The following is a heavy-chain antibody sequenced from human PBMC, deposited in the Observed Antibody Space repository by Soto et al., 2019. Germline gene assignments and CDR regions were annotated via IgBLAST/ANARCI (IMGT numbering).Heavy chain of an antibody. CDR3: ARDRVYYDSSGDYKDYGMDV. J-gene: IGHJ6*02. V-gene: IGHV3-74*01. Sequence: LRLSCAASGFTFSNYLIHWVRQAPVKGLVWVSRINSDGSSTSYADSVKGRFTISRDNAKNTMYLQMNSLRAEDTAVYYCARDRVYYDSSGDYKDYGMDVWGQGTTVTVSS. CDR1: GFTFSNYL. D-gene: IGHD3-22*01. CDR2: INSDGSST.